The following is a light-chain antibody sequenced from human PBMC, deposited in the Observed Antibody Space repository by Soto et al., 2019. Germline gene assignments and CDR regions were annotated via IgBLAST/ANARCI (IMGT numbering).Light chain of an antibody. Sequence: DIQMTQSPSSLSVSLGDGVTITCRTSQSISGYLNWYRHKPGKAPTLLIYAASTLQSGVPSRFSGSGSGTDFTLTISNLQPEDFATYYCQQSYSTLPITFGQGTRLEIK. J-gene: IGKJ5*01. V-gene: IGKV1-39*01. CDR3: QQSYSTLPIT. CDR2: AAS. CDR1: QSISGY.